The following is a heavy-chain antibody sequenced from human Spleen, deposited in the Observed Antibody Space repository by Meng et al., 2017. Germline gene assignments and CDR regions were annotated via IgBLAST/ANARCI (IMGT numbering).Heavy chain of an antibody. D-gene: IGHD2-2*01. Sequence: GESLKISCKGSGYSFTSYWIGWVRRMPGKGLEWMGIIYPGDSDTRYSPSFQGQVTISADKSISTAYLQWSSLKASDTAMYFCARSGYCSSTSCYAGLYFDLWGRGNRV. CDR2: IYPGDSDT. CDR3: ARSGYCSSTSCYAGLYFDL. V-gene: IGHV5-51*01. J-gene: IGHJ2*01. CDR1: GYSFTSYW.